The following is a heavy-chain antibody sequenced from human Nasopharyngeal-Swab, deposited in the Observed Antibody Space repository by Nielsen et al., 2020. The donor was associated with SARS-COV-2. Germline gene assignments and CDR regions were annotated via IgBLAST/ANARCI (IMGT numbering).Heavy chain of an antibody. J-gene: IGHJ5*01. D-gene: IGHD4-17*01. Sequence: GGSLRLSFAAPGFTFSSYTMNWVRQAPGKAREWVSSISPTSDYIYYAESVKGRFTISRDNAKNSLFLQMNSLRAEETAIYYCVRGSYGHYDSWGQGALITVSS. CDR2: ISPTSDYI. CDR3: VRGSYGHYDS. V-gene: IGHV3-21*06. CDR1: GFTFSSYT.